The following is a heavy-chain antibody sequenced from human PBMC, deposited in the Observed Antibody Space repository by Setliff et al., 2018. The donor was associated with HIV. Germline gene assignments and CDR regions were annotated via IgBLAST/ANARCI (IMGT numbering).Heavy chain of an antibody. D-gene: IGHD1-26*01. CDR1: GVSISSSSYY. CDR2: IHHSGTT. J-gene: IGHJ4*02. CDR3: ARVPHRVVGTTTLLYHFDY. Sequence: PSETLSLTCTVSGVSISSSSYYWGWIRQPPGKGLDWIGSIHHSGTTYYNPSLKSRVTISVDTTTNQVSLQVNSVTAVDTAVYYCARVPHRVVGTTTLLYHFDYWGLGTLVTVSS. V-gene: IGHV4-39*07.